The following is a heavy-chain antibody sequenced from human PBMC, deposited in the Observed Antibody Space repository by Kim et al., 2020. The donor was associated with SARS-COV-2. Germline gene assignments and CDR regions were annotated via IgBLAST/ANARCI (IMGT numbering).Heavy chain of an antibody. CDR1: GFTFSSYS. V-gene: IGHV3-21*01. J-gene: IGHJ3*02. D-gene: IGHD5-12*01. CDR2: ISSSSSYI. Sequence: GGSLRLSCAASGFTFSSYSMNWVRQAPGKGLEWVSSISSSSSYIYYADSVKGRFTISRDNAKNSLYLQMNSLRAEDTAVYYCARGVDIGLAGAFDIWGQGTMVTVSS. CDR3: ARGVDIGLAGAFDI.